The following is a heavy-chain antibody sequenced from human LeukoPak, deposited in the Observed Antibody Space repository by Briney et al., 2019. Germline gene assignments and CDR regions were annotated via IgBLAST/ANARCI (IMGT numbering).Heavy chain of an antibody. V-gene: IGHV3-21*01. CDR1: GFTFSSYS. CDR2: ISGSSTDI. D-gene: IGHD6-13*01. J-gene: IGHJ3*02. Sequence: GGSLRLSCAASGFTFSSYSMNWVRQAPGKGLEWVSSISGSSTDIYYANSVKGRFTISRDNAKNSLYLQMNSLRAEDTAVYYCAREGIAAAEQAFDIWGQGTMVTVSS. CDR3: AREGIAAAEQAFDI.